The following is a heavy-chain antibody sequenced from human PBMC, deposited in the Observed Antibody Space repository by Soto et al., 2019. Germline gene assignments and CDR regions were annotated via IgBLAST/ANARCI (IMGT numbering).Heavy chain of an antibody. CDR2: VNGGGDIT. CDR1: GFTFSNAW. CDR3: ARGHFGVTMDV. Sequence: PGGSLRLSCAASGFTFSNAWMNWVRQAPGKGLEWVSGVNGGGDITYYAESVKGRFTISRDNSKNTLYLQMNSLRAEDTAVFYCARGHFGVTMDVWGQGTTVTVSS. J-gene: IGHJ6*02. V-gene: IGHV3-23*01. D-gene: IGHD3-3*01.